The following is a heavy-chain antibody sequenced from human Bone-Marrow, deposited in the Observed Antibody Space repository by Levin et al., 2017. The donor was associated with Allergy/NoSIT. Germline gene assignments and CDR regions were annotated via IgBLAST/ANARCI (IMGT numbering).Heavy chain of an antibody. J-gene: IGHJ6*02. CDR2: ISAYNGNT. CDR1: GYTFTSYG. CDR3: ARANSITIFGVVIMWEVGLDYYYGMDV. D-gene: IGHD3-3*01. Sequence: ASVKVSCKASGYTFTSYGISWVRQAPGQGLEWMGWISAYNGNTNYAQKLQGRVTMTTDTSTSTAYMELRSLRSDDTAVYYCARANSITIFGVVIMWEVGLDYYYGMDVWGQGTTVTVSS. V-gene: IGHV1-18*01.